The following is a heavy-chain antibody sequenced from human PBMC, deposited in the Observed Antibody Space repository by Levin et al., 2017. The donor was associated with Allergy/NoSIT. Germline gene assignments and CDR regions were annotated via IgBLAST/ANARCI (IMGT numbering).Heavy chain of an antibody. CDR2: ITSKVYGGTT. D-gene: IGHD2-21*01. J-gene: IGHJ4*02. Sequence: GGSLRLSCATSGFTFGVYAMSWFRQAPGKGMEWIGFITSKVYGGTTEYAASVKGRFTISRDDSKSIAYLQMNSLKTEDTALYYCSRLAPNGKGLPFDYWGQGTLVTVSS. V-gene: IGHV3-49*03. CDR1: GFTFGVYA. CDR3: SRLAPNGKGLPFDY.